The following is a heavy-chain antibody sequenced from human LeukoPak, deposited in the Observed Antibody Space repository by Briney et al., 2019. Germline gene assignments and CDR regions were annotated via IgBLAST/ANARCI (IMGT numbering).Heavy chain of an antibody. J-gene: IGHJ6*02. CDR3: AKDRLFGSGLNGPHYYYGMDV. V-gene: IGHV3-30*18. D-gene: IGHD1-26*01. CDR2: ISYDGSNK. CDR1: GFPFSSYG. Sequence: GGSLRLSCAASGFPFSSYGIHWVRQAPGKGLEWVALISYDGSNKYYADSVKGRFSISRDNSKNTLYLQMNSLRAEDTAVYYCAKDRLFGSGLNGPHYYYGMDVWGQGTTVTVSS.